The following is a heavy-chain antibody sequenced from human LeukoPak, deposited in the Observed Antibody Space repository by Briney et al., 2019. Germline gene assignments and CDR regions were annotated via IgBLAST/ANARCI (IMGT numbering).Heavy chain of an antibody. CDR2: ISASNGDT. CDR3: ARESHITREDY. D-gene: IGHD1-14*01. J-gene: IGHJ4*02. CDR1: GGTFSSYA. V-gene: IGHV1-18*01. Sequence: ASVKVSCKASGGTFSSYAISWVRQAPGQGLEWMGWISASNGDTDYPQNLQGRVTMTTDTYTSKAYMELRSLTSDDTAIYYCARESHITREDYWGQGTLVTVSS.